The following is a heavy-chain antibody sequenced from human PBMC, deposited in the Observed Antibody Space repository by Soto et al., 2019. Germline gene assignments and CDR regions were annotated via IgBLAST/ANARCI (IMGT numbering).Heavy chain of an antibody. D-gene: IGHD6-19*01. CDR1: GYTFTSYG. CDR2: ISAYNGNT. Sequence: ASVKVSCKASGYTFTSYGISWVRQAPGRGLEWMGWISAYNGNTNYAQKLQGRVTMTADTSTSTAYMELRSLRSDDTAVYYCATHSSGWYSLYYYYYYGMDVWGQGTTVTVSS. V-gene: IGHV1-18*04. J-gene: IGHJ6*02. CDR3: ATHSSGWYSLYYYYYYGMDV.